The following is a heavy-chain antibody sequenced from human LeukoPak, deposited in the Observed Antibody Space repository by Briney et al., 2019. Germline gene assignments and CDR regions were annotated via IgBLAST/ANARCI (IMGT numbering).Heavy chain of an antibody. CDR1: GFTFSNAW. D-gene: IGHD6-13*01. CDR2: IKSKTDGGTT. CDR3: ARDLVSSSWYKRRWFDP. V-gene: IGHV3-15*01. J-gene: IGHJ5*02. Sequence: GGSLRLSCAASGFTFSNAWMSWVRQAPGKGLEWVGRIKSKTDGGTTDYAAPVKGRFTISRDDSKNTLYLQMNSLKTEDTAVYYCARDLVSSSWYKRRWFDPWGQGTLVTVSS.